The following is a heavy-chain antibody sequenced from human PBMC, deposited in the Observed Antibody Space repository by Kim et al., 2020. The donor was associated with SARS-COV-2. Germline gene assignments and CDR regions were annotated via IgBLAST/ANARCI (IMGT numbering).Heavy chain of an antibody. CDR1: GFTLSRYS. CDR2: INDNSRNI. V-gene: IGHV3-48*02. J-gene: IGHJ4*02. CDR3: VREDKFVFEY. Sequence: GGSLRLSCAASGFTLSRYSMNWVRQTPGKGLEWISYINDNSRNINHGDSVKGRFTVSRDNAKNSLYLQMNSMRDEDTAVYYCVREDKFVFEYWGQGILVTVSS.